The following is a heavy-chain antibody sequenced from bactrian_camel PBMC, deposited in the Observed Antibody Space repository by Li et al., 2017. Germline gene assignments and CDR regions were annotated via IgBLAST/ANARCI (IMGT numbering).Heavy chain of an antibody. CDR2: INSGGGRT. V-gene: IGHV3S40*01. D-gene: IGHD3*01. CDR3: ATKRGLACAKDSFLRIQAFGGEVY. CDR1: GFTFSRSG. J-gene: IGHJ4*01. Sequence: VQLVEFGGGLVQPGGSLRLSCAASGFTFSRSGMSWVRQAPGKGLEWVSGINSGGGRTYYADSVKGRFTISRDNAKNTLYLQLNSLETEDTAVYFCATKRGLACAKDSFLRIQAFGGEVYCGQGTQVTVS.